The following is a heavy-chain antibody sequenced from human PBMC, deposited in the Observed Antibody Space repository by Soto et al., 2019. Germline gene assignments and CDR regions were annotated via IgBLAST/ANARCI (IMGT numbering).Heavy chain of an antibody. V-gene: IGHV4-59*08. J-gene: IGHJ6*03. D-gene: IGHD2-2*01. Sequence: SETMSLTCTLSDGSLSGFCGSWIRQPPGKGLEWIGYIYYSGSTNYNPSLKSRVTISVDKAKNQFSLKLGSGAAADTAGEYCATPASCGGGYYYYYMDVWGKGTTVTVSS. CDR1: DGSLSGFC. CDR2: IYYSGST. CDR3: ATPASCGGGYYYYYMDV.